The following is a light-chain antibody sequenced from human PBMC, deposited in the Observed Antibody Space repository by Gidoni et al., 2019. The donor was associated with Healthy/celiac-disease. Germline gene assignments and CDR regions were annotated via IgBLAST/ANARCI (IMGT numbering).Light chain of an antibody. J-gene: IGKJ3*01. CDR2: AAS. Sequence: ITCRASQSISSYLNWYQQKPGKAPKLLIYAASSLQSGVPSRFSGSGSGTDFTLTISSLQPEDFATYYCQQSYSTPFTFGPGTKVDIK. CDR1: QSISSY. V-gene: IGKV1-39*01. CDR3: QQSYSTPFT.